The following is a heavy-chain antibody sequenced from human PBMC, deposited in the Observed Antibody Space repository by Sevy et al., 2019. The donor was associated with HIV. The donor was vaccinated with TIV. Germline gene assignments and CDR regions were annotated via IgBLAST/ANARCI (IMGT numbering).Heavy chain of an antibody. CDR3: VRGGVILTGYRGWFDP. CDR1: GGSISSYY. J-gene: IGHJ5*02. CDR2: IYYSGST. V-gene: IGHV4-59*01. Sequence: SETLSLTCTVSGGSISSYYWSWIRQPPGKGLEWIGYIYYSGSTNYNPSLKSRVTISVDTSKNQFSLKLSSVTAAETAVYYCVRGGVILTGYRGWFDPWGQGTLVTVSS. D-gene: IGHD3-9*01.